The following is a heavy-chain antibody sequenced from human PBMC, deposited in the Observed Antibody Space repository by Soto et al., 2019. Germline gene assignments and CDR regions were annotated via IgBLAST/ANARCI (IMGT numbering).Heavy chain of an antibody. V-gene: IGHV3-48*03. CDR3: AREPYYDFWSGPPYFDY. Sequence: LRLSCAASGFTFSSYEMNWVRQAPGKGLEWVSYISSSGSTIYYADSVKGRFTISRDNAKNSLYLQMNSLRAEDTAVYYCAREPYYDFWSGPPYFDYWGQGTLVTVSS. D-gene: IGHD3-3*01. J-gene: IGHJ4*02. CDR2: ISSSGSTI. CDR1: GFTFSSYE.